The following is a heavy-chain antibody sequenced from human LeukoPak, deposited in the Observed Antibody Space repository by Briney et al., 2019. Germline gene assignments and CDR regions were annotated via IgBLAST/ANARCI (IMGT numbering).Heavy chain of an antibody. CDR2: ISYDGSNK. CDR3: ATELRIMSWGVDAFDI. V-gene: IGHV3-30*04. D-gene: IGHD3-16*01. CDR1: GFNFNSYA. Sequence: PGRSLRLSCAASGFNFNSYAVHWVRQAPGKGLEWVAFISYDGSNKYYADSVKGQFTISRDTSKTTLYLQMNSLRTEDTALYYCATELRIMSWGVDAFDIWGQGTMVSVSS. J-gene: IGHJ3*02.